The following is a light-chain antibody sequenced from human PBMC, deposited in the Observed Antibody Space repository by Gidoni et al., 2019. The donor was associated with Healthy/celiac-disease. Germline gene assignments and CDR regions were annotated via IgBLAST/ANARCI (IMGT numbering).Light chain of an antibody. CDR3: QQYNSYSPYT. V-gene: IGKV1-5*01. CDR1: QSISSW. CDR2: DAS. J-gene: IGKJ2*01. Sequence: DSQLTQTHSTLSASVGDRVTITCRASQSISSWLAWYQQKPGKAPKLLIYDASSLESGVPSRFSGSGSGTEFTLTISSLQPDDFATYYCQQYNSYSPYTFGQGTKLEIK.